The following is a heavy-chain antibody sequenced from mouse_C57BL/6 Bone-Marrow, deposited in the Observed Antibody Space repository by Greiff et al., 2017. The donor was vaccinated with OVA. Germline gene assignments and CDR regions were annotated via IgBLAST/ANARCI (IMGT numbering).Heavy chain of an antibody. CDR1: GYTFTSYW. CDR2: IDPSDSYP. Sequence: VQLQQSGAELVMPGASVKLSCKASGYTFTSYWMHWVKQRPGQGLEWIGEIDPSDSYPNYNQKFKGKSTLTVDKSSSTAYMQLSSLTSEDSAVDYCARRYDGYYPFAYWGQGTLVTVSA. J-gene: IGHJ3*01. V-gene: IGHV1-69*01. CDR3: ARRYDGYYPFAY. D-gene: IGHD2-3*01.